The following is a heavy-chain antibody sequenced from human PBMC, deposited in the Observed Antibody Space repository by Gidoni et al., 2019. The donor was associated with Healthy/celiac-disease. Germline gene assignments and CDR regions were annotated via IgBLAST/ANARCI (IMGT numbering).Heavy chain of an antibody. CDR1: GFTFSSYE. Sequence: EVQLVASGGGLVQPGGSLRLSCAASGFTFSSYEMHWVRQAPGKGLEWVSYISSSGSTIYYADSVKGRFTISRDNAKNSLYLQMNSLRAEDTAVYYCARDSVATYYYYGMDVWGQGTTVTVSS. CDR3: ARDSVATYYYYGMDV. D-gene: IGHD5-12*01. CDR2: ISSSGSTI. V-gene: IGHV3-48*03. J-gene: IGHJ6*02.